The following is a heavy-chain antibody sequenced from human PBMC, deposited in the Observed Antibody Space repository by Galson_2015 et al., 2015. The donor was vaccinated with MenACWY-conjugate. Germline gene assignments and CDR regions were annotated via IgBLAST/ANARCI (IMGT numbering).Heavy chain of an antibody. J-gene: IGHJ6*02. V-gene: IGHV3-23*01. CDR1: GFTFSNYA. Sequence: SLRLSCAASGFTFSNYAMSWVRQAPGKGLEWVSGISGSGGSTYYADSVKGRFTISRDNSKNTLFLQMNSLRADDTAVYYCAKGGYPRYYYGMDVWGQGTTVTVSS. CDR2: ISGSGGST. D-gene: IGHD3-16*02. CDR3: AKGGYPRYYYGMDV.